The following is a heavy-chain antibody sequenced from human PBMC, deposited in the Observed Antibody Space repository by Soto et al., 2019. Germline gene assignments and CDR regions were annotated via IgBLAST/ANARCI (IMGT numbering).Heavy chain of an antibody. V-gene: IGHV4-30-4*01. CDR1: GGSISSGDYY. Sequence: PSETLSLTCTVSGGSISSGDYYWSWIRQPPGKGLEWIGYIYYSGSTYYNPSLKSRVTISVGTSKNQFSLKLSSVTAADTAVYYCARVDYCSSTSCYNSGFDPCGQGTLVTVS. D-gene: IGHD2-2*01. CDR3: ARVDYCSSTSCYNSGFDP. CDR2: IYYSGST. J-gene: IGHJ5*02.